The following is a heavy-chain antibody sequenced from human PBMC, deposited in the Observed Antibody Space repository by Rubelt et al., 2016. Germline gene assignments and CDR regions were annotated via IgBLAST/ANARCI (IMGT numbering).Heavy chain of an antibody. CDR2: IYYSGST. V-gene: IGHV4-59*01. Sequence: QVQLQESGPGLVKPSETLSLTCTVSGGSISSYYWSWIRQPPGKGLEWIGYIYYSGSTNYNPSLKSRVTISVDTSKNRFSLKLSSVTAADTAVYYCARDIVATGPYFDYWGQGTLVTVSS. CDR1: GGSISSYY. J-gene: IGHJ4*02. CDR3: ARDIVATGPYFDY. D-gene: IGHD5-12*01.